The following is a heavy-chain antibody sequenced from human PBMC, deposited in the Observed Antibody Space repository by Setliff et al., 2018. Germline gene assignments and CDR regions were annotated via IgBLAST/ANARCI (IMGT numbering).Heavy chain of an antibody. Sequence: SETLSLTCTVSGGSISSGVYYWGWIRQPPGKGLEWIGRIYHGGKTYYNTSLESRLTISVDTSKNQLSLKLRSVTAADTAVYYCARTGTYRYFDSWGQGTPVTVSS. CDR2: IYHGGKT. CDR3: ARTGTYRYFDS. J-gene: IGHJ4*02. CDR1: GGSISSGVYY. D-gene: IGHD1-1*01. V-gene: IGHV4-39*01.